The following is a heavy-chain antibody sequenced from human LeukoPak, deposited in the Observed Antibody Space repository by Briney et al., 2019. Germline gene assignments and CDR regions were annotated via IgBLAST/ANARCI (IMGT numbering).Heavy chain of an antibody. CDR1: GFTVSSNY. Sequence: GGSLRLSCAASGFTVSSNYMSWVRQAPGKGLEWVSAIYSGGSTYYADSVKGRFTISRDNSKNTLYLQMNSLRAEDTAVYYCASMAFGGVIVNWGQGTLVTVSS. CDR2: IYSGGST. CDR3: ASMAFGGVIVN. J-gene: IGHJ4*02. V-gene: IGHV3-66*01. D-gene: IGHD3-16*02.